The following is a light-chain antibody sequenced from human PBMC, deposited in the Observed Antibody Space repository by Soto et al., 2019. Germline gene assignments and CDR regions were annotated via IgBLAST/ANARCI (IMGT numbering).Light chain of an antibody. CDR1: QSIGNF. CDR2: AAS. J-gene: IGKJ1*01. Sequence: DIQMTQSPSSLSAFVGDRVTITCRASQSIGNFLNWYQQRPGKAPELLIYAASSLQSGVPSRFSGSGSGTDFTLTISSLQPEDFATYYCQQSYSTPRTFGQGTKVDIK. CDR3: QQSYSTPRT. V-gene: IGKV1-39*01.